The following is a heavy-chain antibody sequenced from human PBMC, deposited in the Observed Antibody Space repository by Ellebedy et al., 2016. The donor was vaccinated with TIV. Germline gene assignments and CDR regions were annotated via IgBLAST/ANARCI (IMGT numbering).Heavy chain of an antibody. J-gene: IGHJ6*02. CDR3: AGNIVTIFGVPEPAFGMDV. D-gene: IGHD3-3*01. CDR1: GGSISSTNW. CDR2: IDHSGRT. Sequence: MPSETLSLTCDVSGGSISSTNWWSWVRQPPGKGLEWLGEIDHSGRTNYNPSLKSRVTISGDKSQNQLSLKLSSVTAADTAVYYCAGNIVTIFGVPEPAFGMDVWGQGTTVSVSS. V-gene: IGHV4-4*02.